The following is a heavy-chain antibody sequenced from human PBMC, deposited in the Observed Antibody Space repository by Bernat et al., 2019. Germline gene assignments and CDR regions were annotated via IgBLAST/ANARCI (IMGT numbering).Heavy chain of an antibody. J-gene: IGHJ4*02. V-gene: IGHV1-2*02. D-gene: IGHD4-23*01. Sequence: QVQLVQSGAEVKKPGASVKVSCKASGYTFSGYYIHWVRQAPVQGLEWMGWINPNSGGTTYPHEFQGRVTMTRDTSISTVYMELSRLRSDDTAVYYCVRGGTTLVTPRSFFFDFWGQGTLLTVSS. CDR1: GYTFSGYY. CDR2: INPNSGGT. CDR3: VRGGTTLVTPRSFFFDF.